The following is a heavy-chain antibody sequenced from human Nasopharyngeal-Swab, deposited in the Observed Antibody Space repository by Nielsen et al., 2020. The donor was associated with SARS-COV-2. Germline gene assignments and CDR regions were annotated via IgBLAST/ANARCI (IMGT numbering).Heavy chain of an antibody. CDR3: AGVEGGFYRPYYYGMDV. Sequence: WIRQPPGRGLEWIGSIYYSGSTYYNPSLKSRVTISVDTSKNQFSLKLSSVTAADTAVYYCAGVEGGFYRPYYYGMDVWGQGTTVTVSS. V-gene: IGHV4-39*07. D-gene: IGHD3-16*01. CDR2: IYYSGST. J-gene: IGHJ6*02.